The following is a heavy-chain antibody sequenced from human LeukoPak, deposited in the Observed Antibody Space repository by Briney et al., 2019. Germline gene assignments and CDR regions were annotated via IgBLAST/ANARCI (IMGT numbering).Heavy chain of an antibody. V-gene: IGHV4-30-2*01. CDR3: ARDTPSPAAYYYYGMDV. Sequence: PSETLSLTCTVSRGSMSSGGYFWTWIRQTPGKGLEWIGHIYESGSSNYNPSLKSRVTMSVDRSRNQVSLRLTSVTAADTAVYYCARDTPSPAAYYYYGMDVWGQGTRSPSP. J-gene: IGHJ6*02. CDR2: IYESGSS. D-gene: IGHD6-13*01. CDR1: RGSMSSGGYF.